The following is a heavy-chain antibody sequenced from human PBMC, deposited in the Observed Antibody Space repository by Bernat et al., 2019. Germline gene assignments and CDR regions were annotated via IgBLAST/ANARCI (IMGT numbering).Heavy chain of an antibody. CDR3: ARRDRGLPDAFDI. J-gene: IGHJ3*02. CDR1: GGSISSSSYY. Sequence: QLQLQESGPGLVKPSETLSLSCTVSGGSISSSSYYWGWIRQPPGKGLEWIGSIYYGGSTYYNPSLKSRVTISVDTSKNQFSLNLSSVTAADTAVYYCARRDRGLPDAFDIWGQGTMVTVSS. V-gene: IGHV4-39*01. CDR2: IYYGGST.